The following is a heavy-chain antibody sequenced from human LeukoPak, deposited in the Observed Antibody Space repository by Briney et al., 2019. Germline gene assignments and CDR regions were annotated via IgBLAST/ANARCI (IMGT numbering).Heavy chain of an antibody. CDR1: GLTFSSYA. CDR3: AKDHGGITIFGVVIIHDYFDY. V-gene: IGHV3-23*01. Sequence: GGSLRLSCAASGLTFSSYAMSWVRQAPGKGLEWVSAISGSGGSTYYADSVKGRFTISRDNSKNTLYLQMNSLRAEDTAVYYCAKDHGGITIFGVVIIHDYFDYWGQGTLVTVSS. CDR2: ISGSGGST. D-gene: IGHD3-3*01. J-gene: IGHJ4*02.